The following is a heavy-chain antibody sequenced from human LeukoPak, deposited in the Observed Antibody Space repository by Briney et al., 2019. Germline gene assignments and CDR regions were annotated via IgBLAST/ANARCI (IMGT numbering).Heavy chain of an antibody. CDR3: ARVDTAMGDYYYYMDV. CDR2: IWYDGSNK. Sequence: GRSLRLSCAASGFTFSSYGMHWVRQAPGKGLEWVAVIWYDGSNKYYADSVKGRFTISRDNSKNTLYLQMNSLRAEDTAVYYCARVDTAMGDYYYYMDVWGKGTTVTVSS. CDR1: GFTFSSYG. V-gene: IGHV3-33*01. J-gene: IGHJ6*03. D-gene: IGHD5-18*01.